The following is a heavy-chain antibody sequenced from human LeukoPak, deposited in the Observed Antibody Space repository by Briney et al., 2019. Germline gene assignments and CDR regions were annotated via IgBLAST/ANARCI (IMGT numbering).Heavy chain of an antibody. J-gene: IGHJ4*02. V-gene: IGHV1-46*01. D-gene: IGHD3-22*01. CDR2: TNPSGGST. CDR3: ARDASGAYYYDSSGYPTPDYFDY. CDR1: GYTFTSYY. Sequence: GASVKVSCKASGYTFTSYYMHWVRQAPGQGLEWMGITNPSGGSTSYAQKFQGRVTMTRDTSTSTVYMELSSLRSEDTAVYYCARDASGAYYYDSSGYPTPDYFDYWGQGTLVTVSS.